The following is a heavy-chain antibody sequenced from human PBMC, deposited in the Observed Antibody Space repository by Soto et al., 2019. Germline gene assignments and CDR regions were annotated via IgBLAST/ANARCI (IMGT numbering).Heavy chain of an antibody. CDR2: IYWNDDK. D-gene: IGHD3-3*01. V-gene: IGHV2-5*01. CDR1: GFSLSTSGVG. CDR3: AHLARVTIFGVNNWFDP. Sequence: QITLKESGPPLVNPTQTLTLTCTFSGFSLSTSGVGVGWIRQPPGKALEWLALIYWNDDKRYSPSLKSRLTITKDTSKNQVVLTMTNMDPVDTATYYCAHLARVTIFGVNNWFDPWGQGTLVTVSS. J-gene: IGHJ5*02.